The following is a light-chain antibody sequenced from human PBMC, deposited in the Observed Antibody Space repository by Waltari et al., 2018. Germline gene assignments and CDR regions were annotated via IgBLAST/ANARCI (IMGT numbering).Light chain of an antibody. CDR2: YAS. CDR3: QERSNWPGGS. V-gene: IGKV3-11*01. J-gene: IGKJ4*01. CDR1: EGVSTY. Sequence: EIVLTQSPGTLSLSPGESASLSCSASEGVSTYLAWYQQKPGQAPRLLIYYASNRAAGIPARFVASGSETDFTLTITRLEPEDFAVYYCQERSNWPGGSFGGGTKVEIK.